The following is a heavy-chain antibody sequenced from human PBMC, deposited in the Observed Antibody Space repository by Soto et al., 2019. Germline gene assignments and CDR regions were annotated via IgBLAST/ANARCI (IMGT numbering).Heavy chain of an antibody. J-gene: IGHJ6*02. Sequence: QVQLVQSGAEVKKPGSSVKVSCKASGGTFSSYAISWVRQAPGQGLEWMGGIIPIFGTANDAQKFQGRVTIPADEATSTAYMELSSLRSEDTAVYYCASESGYRVTYYYGMDVWGQGTTVTVSS. D-gene: IGHD5-12*01. CDR2: IIPIFGTA. CDR3: ASESGYRVTYYYGMDV. V-gene: IGHV1-69*01. CDR1: GGTFSSYA.